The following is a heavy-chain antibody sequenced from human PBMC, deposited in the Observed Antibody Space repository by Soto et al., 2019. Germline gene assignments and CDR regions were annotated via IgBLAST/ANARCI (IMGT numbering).Heavy chain of an antibody. Sequence: PSQTLSLTCAISGDSVSSNNAAWNWIRQSPSRGLEWLGRTYYRSKWYSVSAVSVKGRVTIKADTSKNQFSLQLDSVTPEDTAVYYCATLPPRIVVTILPIPSWGQGTQVTVSS. CDR2: TYYRSKWYS. D-gene: IGHD2-21*01. J-gene: IGHJ4*02. CDR1: GDSVSSNNAA. V-gene: IGHV6-1*01. CDR3: ATLPPRIVVTILPIPS.